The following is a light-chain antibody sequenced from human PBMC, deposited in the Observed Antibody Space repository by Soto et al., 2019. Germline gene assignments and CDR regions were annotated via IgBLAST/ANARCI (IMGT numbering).Light chain of an antibody. CDR2: EVS. J-gene: IGLJ2*01. Sequence: QSALTKPPSVSGSPGQSVTISCSGTSSDVASYNRVSWFQQAPGTAPKLVIYEVSYRPSGVPDRFSGSKSGDTASLTISGLQAEDEADYYCSSYTSSTVVFGGGTKVTVL. CDR3: SSYTSSTVV. V-gene: IGLV2-18*02. CDR1: SSDVASYNR.